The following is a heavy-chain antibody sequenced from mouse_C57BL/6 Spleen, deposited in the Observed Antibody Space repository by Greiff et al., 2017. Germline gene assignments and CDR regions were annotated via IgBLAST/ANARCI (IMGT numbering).Heavy chain of an antibody. J-gene: IGHJ2*01. CDR1: GYTFTSYW. CDR2: IYPGNSDT. V-gene: IGHV1-5*01. D-gene: IGHD1-1*01. CDR3: TKYYYGSSYVYFDY. Sequence: VQLQQSGTVLARPGASVKMSCKTSGYTFTSYWMHWVKQRPGQGLEWIGAIYPGNSDTSYNQKFKGKAKLTAVTSASTAYMELSSLTNEDSAVYYCTKYYYGSSYVYFDYWGQGTTLTVSS.